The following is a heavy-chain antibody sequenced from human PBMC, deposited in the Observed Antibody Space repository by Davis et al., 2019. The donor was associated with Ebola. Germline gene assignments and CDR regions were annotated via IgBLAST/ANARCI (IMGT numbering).Heavy chain of an antibody. CDR1: GGTFSSYT. Sequence: SVKVSCKASGGTFSSYTISWVRQAPGQGLEWMGRIIPILGIENYAQKFQGRVTITADKSTSTAYMELSSLRSEDTAVYYCARDDCSGGSCYYYYDMDVWGQGTTVTVSS. D-gene: IGHD2-15*01. J-gene: IGHJ6*02. CDR3: ARDDCSGGSCYYYYDMDV. CDR2: IIPILGIE. V-gene: IGHV1-69*04.